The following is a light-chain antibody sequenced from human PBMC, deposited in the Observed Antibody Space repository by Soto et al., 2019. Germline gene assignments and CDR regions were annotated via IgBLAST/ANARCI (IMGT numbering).Light chain of an antibody. V-gene: IGLV2-14*01. Sequence: QSVLTQPASVSGSPGQSITISCTGTSSDVGGYDYVSWYQQHPGKAPKLMIYDVTNRPSGVSNRFSGSESGNTASLTISGLQAEDEADYYCISYASINTYVFGTGTKLTVL. CDR2: DVT. CDR3: ISYASINTYV. CDR1: SSDVGGYDY. J-gene: IGLJ1*01.